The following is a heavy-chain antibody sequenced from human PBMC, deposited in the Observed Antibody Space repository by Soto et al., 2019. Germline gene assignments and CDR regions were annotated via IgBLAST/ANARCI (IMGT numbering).Heavy chain of an antibody. Sequence: SETLSLTCTFSGFSISSPHDYWAWLRQSPGRGLEWIASIYYSGSTYHNPSLKGRITISVDTSKNQFSLHLTSVTAADTAVYYCARHGLTAYMVYYFDFWGQGTLVTVSS. CDR3: ARHGLTAYMVYYFDF. D-gene: IGHD3-16*01. CDR2: IYYSGST. CDR1: GFSISSPHDY. J-gene: IGHJ4*02. V-gene: IGHV4-39*01.